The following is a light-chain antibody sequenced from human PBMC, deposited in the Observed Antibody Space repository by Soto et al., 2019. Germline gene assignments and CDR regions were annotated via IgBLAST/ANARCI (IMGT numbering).Light chain of an antibody. CDR1: QSVSSSY. J-gene: IGKJ3*01. V-gene: IGKV3-20*01. CDR3: QKYGSSPLFT. Sequence: EIVLTQSPGTLSLSPGERATLSCRASQSVSSSYLAWYQQKPGQAPRLLIYAASSRATGIPDRFSGTGSGTDFTLTISSLEPEDFAVYYCQKYGSSPLFTFGPGTKVDIK. CDR2: AAS.